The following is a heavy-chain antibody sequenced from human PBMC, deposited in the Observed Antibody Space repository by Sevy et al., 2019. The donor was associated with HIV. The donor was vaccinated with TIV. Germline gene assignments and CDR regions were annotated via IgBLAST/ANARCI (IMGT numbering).Heavy chain of an antibody. D-gene: IGHD6-19*01. Sequence: GGSLRLSCAASGFTFSSYAMSWVRQAPGKGLEWVXAISGSGGSTYYADSVKGRFTISRDNSKNTLYLQMNSLRAEETAVYYCAKEGDSSGWYGGAYYFDYWGQGTLVTVSS. CDR3: AKEGDSSGWYGGAYYFDY. V-gene: IGHV3-23*01. CDR1: GFTFSSYA. CDR2: ISGSGGST. J-gene: IGHJ4*02.